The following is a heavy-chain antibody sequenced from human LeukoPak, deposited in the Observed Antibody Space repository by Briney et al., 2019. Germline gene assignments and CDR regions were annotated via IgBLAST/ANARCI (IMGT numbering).Heavy chain of an antibody. V-gene: IGHV4-4*09. J-gene: IGHJ4*02. Sequence: SETLSLTCTVSGGSISSYYWSWIRQPPGKGLEWIGYIYTSGSTNYNPSLKSRVTISVDTSKNQSSLKLSSVTAADTAVYYCARRPSGWYGIDYWGQGTLVTVSS. CDR2: IYTSGST. CDR1: GGSISSYY. CDR3: ARRPSGWYGIDY. D-gene: IGHD6-19*01.